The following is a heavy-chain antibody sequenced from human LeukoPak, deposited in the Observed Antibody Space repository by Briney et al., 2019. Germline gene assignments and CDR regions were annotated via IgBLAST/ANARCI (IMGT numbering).Heavy chain of an antibody. CDR3: ARHTEGDFWSGYHHRNWFDP. J-gene: IGHJ5*02. CDR1: GGSISSSSYY. Sequence: SETLSLTCTVSGGSISSSSYYWGWIRQPPGEGLEWIGSIYYSGSTYYNPSLKSRVTISVDTSKNQFSLKLSSVTAADTAVYYCARHTEGDFWSGYHHRNWFDPWGQGTLVTVSS. CDR2: IYYSGST. V-gene: IGHV4-39*01. D-gene: IGHD3-3*01.